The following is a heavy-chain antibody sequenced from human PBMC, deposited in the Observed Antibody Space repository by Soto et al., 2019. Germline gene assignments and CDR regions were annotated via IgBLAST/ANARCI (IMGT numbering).Heavy chain of an antibody. CDR2: IYYSGST. D-gene: IGHD1-26*01. V-gene: IGHV4-39*01. CDR1: GGSISSGTYY. J-gene: IGHJ4*02. Sequence: PSETLSLTCTVSGGSISSGTYYWGWIRQPPGKGLEWIGDIYYSGSTHYSPSLKSRVTVSMDTSKNQFSLNLASVTAADTAVYYCVSGGDASGLVGGQGILVTVSS. CDR3: VSGGDASGLV.